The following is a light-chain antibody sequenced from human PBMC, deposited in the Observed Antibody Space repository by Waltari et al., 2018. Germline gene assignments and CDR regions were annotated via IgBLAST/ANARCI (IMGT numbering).Light chain of an antibody. J-gene: IGLJ2*01. CDR3: QSYDSSLSAHVV. V-gene: IGLV1-40*01. Sequence: QSVLTQPPSVSGAPGQRVTISCTGSSSNIGAGYDVHWYQQLPGTAPKLLIYGNGNRPSGVPDLFSGSKSGTSASLAITGLQAEDEADYYCQSYDSSLSAHVVFGGGTKLTVL. CDR2: GNG. CDR1: SSNIGAGYD.